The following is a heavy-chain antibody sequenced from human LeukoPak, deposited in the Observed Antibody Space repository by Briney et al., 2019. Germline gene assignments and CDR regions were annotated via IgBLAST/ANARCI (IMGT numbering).Heavy chain of an antibody. CDR3: AGRPYYYDSTEDY. CDR1: GGSFSGYY. D-gene: IGHD3-22*01. CDR2: INHSGST. Sequence: SETLSLTCAVYGGSFSGYYWSWIRQPPGKGLEWIGEINHSGSTNYNPSLKSRVTISVDTSKNQFSLKLSSVTAADTAVYYCAGRPYYYDSTEDYWGQGTLVTVSS. V-gene: IGHV4-34*01. J-gene: IGHJ4*02.